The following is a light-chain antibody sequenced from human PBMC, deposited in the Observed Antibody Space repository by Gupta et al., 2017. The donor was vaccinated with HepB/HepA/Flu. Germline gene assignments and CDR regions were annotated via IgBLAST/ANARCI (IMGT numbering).Light chain of an antibody. CDR2: VNSDGSH. V-gene: IGLV4-69*01. J-gene: IGLJ1*01. Sequence: QLVLTQSPSASASLGASVTLTCTLSSGHSSYAIAWHQQQPEKGPRYLMKVNSDGSHTKGDGIPDRFSGSSSGAERYLTISSLQSEDEADYYCQTWGYGIGYAFGTGTKVTVL. CDR1: SGHSSYA. CDR3: QTWGYGIGYA.